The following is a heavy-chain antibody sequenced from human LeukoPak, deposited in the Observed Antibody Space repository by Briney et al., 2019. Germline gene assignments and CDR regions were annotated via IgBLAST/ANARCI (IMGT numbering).Heavy chain of an antibody. D-gene: IGHD1-26*01. V-gene: IGHV3-23*01. Sequence: PGGPLRLSCAASGFTFSSYAMSWVRQAPGKGLEWVSAISGSGGSTYYADSVKGRFTISKDNPKNTLYLQMNSLRPEDSAVYYCALRGGGRFSRGVQDGMDVWGQGTTVTVYS. CDR2: ISGSGGST. CDR1: GFTFSSYA. CDR3: ALRGGGRFSRGVQDGMDV. J-gene: IGHJ6*02.